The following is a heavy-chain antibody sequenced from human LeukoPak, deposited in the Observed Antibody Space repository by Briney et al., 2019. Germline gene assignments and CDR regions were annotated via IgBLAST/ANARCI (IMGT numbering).Heavy chain of an antibody. V-gene: IGHV3-48*01. D-gene: IGHD3-10*01. CDR3: AIGSGTPFAY. Sequence: GGSLRLSCAASGFTFSSYSMNWVRQAPGKGLEWVSYISSSSSTIYYADSVKGRFTISRDNAKNSLYLQMNSLRAEDTAVYYCAIGSGTPFAYWGQGTLVTVSS. CDR1: GFTFSSYS. J-gene: IGHJ4*02. CDR2: ISSSSSTI.